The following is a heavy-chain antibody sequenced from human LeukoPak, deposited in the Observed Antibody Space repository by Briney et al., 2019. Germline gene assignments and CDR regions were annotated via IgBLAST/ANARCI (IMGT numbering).Heavy chain of an antibody. Sequence: ASVKVSCKASGGTFSSYTISWVRQAPGQGLEWMGRIIPILGIANYAQKFQGRVTITADKSTSTAYMELSSLRSEDTAVYYSARDNSGGGYYYYWGQGNLVTVSS. CDR2: IIPILGIA. CDR1: GGTFSSYT. D-gene: IGHD3-22*01. J-gene: IGHJ4*02. V-gene: IGHV1-69*04. CDR3: ARDNSGGGYYYY.